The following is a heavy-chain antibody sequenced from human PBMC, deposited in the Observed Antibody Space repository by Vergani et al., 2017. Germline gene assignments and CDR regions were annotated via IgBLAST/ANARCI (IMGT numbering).Heavy chain of an antibody. D-gene: IGHD3-10*01. J-gene: IGHJ3*02. CDR2: IYYSGST. Sequence: QVQLQESGPGLVKPSETLSLTCTVSGGSISSYYWSWIRQPPGKGLEWIGYIYYSGSTNYNPSLKSRVTISVDTSTHQFSLTLGSVTAADTAVYYCAGRITMVRGVILNPHDAFDIWGQGTMVTVSS. CDR3: AGRITMVRGVILNPHDAFDI. CDR1: GGSISSYY. V-gene: IGHV4-59*01.